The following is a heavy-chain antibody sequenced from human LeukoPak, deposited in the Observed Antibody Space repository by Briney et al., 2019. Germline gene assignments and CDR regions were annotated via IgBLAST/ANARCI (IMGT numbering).Heavy chain of an antibody. CDR2: ISWDGGST. D-gene: IGHD6-19*01. CDR3: AKDSAVKRYYYYGMDV. CDR1: GFTFDDYA. Sequence: GGSLRLSCAASGFTFDDYAIHWVRQAPGNGLEWVSLISWDGGSTYYADSVKGRFTISRDNSKKSLHLQMNSLRAEDTALYYCAKDSAVKRYYYYGMDVWGKGTTVTVSS. J-gene: IGHJ6*04. V-gene: IGHV3-43D*04.